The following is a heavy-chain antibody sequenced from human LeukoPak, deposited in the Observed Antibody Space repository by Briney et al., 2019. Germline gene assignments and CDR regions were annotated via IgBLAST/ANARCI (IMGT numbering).Heavy chain of an antibody. D-gene: IGHD3-10*01. Sequence: PGGSLRLSCAVSGITLSNYGTSWVRQAPGKGLEWVSVLFTGGGRTLYADSVKGRFTISGDTSRTTLYLQMNGLRAEDTAVYYCAKECDYSPGHKFDLWGQGTLVTVSS. V-gene: IGHV3-23*01. J-gene: IGHJ4*02. CDR2: LFTGGGRT. CDR3: AKECDYSPGHKFDL. CDR1: GITLSNYG.